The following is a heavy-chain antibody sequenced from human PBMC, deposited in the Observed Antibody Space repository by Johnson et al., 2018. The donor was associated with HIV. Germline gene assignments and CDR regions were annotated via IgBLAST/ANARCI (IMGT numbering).Heavy chain of an antibody. CDR3: ARGYGMV. V-gene: IGHV3-13*01. Sequence: EKLVESGGGVVQPGRSLRLSCAASGFTFSSYAMHWVRQATGKGLEWVSAIGTAGDTYYPGSVKGRFTISRDNAKKSLYLQMNSLRAEDTAVYYCARGYGMVWGQGTMVTVSS. J-gene: IGHJ3*01. CDR1: GFTFSSYA. D-gene: IGHD1-1*01. CDR2: IGTAGDT.